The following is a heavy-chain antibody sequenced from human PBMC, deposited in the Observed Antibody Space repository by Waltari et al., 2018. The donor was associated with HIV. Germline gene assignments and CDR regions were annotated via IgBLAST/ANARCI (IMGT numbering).Heavy chain of an antibody. Sequence: QLQLQESGPGLVKPSETLSLTCTVYGGSVSSRSYFWGWISQHPGKGLAWIGRIYYTGIAYYNPSRKSRVTISVDTSKNQFSLKVTSVTAADTAVYYCARHALRVGAAYWNFDLWGRGTLVTVSS. D-gene: IGHD1-26*01. CDR2: IYYTGIA. CDR1: GGSVSSRSYF. V-gene: IGHV4-39*01. J-gene: IGHJ2*01. CDR3: ARHALRVGAAYWNFDL.